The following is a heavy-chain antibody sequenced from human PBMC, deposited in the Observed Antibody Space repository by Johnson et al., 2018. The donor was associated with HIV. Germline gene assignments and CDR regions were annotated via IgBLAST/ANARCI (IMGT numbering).Heavy chain of an antibody. V-gene: IGHV3-30*19. CDR1: GFTFSHDW. CDR2: ISYDGSNK. D-gene: IGHD1-26*01. CDR3: AKGDGIVGGSDAFDI. J-gene: IGHJ3*02. Sequence: QVQLVESGGDLVQPGGSLRLSCVGSGFTFSHDWMSWVRQAPGKGPEWVAVISYDGSNKYFADSVKGRFTISRDNSKNSLYLQMSSLRAEDTAVYYCAKGDGIVGGSDAFDIWGQGTMVTVSS.